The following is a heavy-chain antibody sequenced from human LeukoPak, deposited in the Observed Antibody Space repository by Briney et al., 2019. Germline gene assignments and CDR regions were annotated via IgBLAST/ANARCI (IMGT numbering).Heavy chain of an antibody. CDR1: GGSFSGYY. V-gene: IGHV4-31*11. J-gene: IGHJ4*02. CDR2: IYYSGST. Sequence: PSETLSLTCAVYGGSFSGYYWSWIRQHPGKGLEWIGYIYYSGSTYYNPSLKSRVTISVDTSKNQFSLKLSSVTAADTAVYYCARGRRGYDSSGYPFDYWGQGTLVTVSS. D-gene: IGHD3-22*01. CDR3: ARGRRGYDSSGYPFDY.